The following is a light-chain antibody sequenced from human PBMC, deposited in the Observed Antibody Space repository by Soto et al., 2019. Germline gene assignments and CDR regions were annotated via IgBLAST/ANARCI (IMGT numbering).Light chain of an antibody. CDR2: WAS. J-gene: IGKJ5*01. Sequence: VMTQSPLSLPVTPGEPASISCRSSQSLLHANGYNYLDWYQQKPGQPPKLLIYWASTRESGVPDRFSGSGSGTDFTLTISSLQAEDVAVYYCQQYYSTPITFGQGTRLEIK. CDR1: QSLLHANGYNY. CDR3: QQYYSTPIT. V-gene: IGKV4-1*01.